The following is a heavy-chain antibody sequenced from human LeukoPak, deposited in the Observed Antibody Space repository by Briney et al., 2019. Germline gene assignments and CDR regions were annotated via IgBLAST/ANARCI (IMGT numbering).Heavy chain of an antibody. D-gene: IGHD4-17*01. CDR2: ISSSSSYI. J-gene: IGHJ2*01. CDR3: ARELPPYGRSYWYFDL. Sequence: GGSLRLSCAAFGFTFSSYSMNWVRQAPGKGLEWVSSISSSSSYIYYADSVKGRFTISRDNAKNSLYLQMNSLRAEDTAVYYCARELPPYGRSYWYFDLWGRGTLVTVSS. CDR1: GFTFSSYS. V-gene: IGHV3-21*01.